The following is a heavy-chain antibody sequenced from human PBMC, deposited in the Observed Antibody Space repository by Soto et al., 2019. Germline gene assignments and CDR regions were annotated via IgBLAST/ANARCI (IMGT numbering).Heavy chain of an antibody. D-gene: IGHD3-16*01. CDR1: GYNSTSYG. J-gene: IGHJ6*02. CDR3: ARSWVTGKGGIDV. CDR2: INGYTGNT. V-gene: IGHV1-18*01. Sequence: ASVTVSYKASGYNSTSYGLSWVRQAPGQGLEWMGWINGYTGNTNYAQKFQGRVTMTTDTSTNTAYLDLWTLISDDTAVYYCARSWVTGKGGIDVWGQGTTVTVSS.